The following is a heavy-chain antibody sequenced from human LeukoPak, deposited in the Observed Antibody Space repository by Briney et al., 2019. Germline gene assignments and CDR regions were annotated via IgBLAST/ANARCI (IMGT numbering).Heavy chain of an antibody. CDR2: IKQDGSEK. D-gene: IGHD2-21*02. Sequence: GGSLRLSCAASGFTLSNYWMSWVRQAPGKGLEWVANIKQDGSEKYYVDSVKGRFTISRDNAKNSLYLQMNSLRAEDTAVYYCASTYVVVTAVHDAFHIWGQGTMVTVSS. CDR3: ASTYVVVTAVHDAFHI. CDR1: GFTLSNYW. J-gene: IGHJ3*02. V-gene: IGHV3-7*01.